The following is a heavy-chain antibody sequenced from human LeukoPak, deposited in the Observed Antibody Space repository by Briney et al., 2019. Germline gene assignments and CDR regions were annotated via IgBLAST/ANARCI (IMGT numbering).Heavy chain of an antibody. CDR2: ISGSGGST. CDR1: GFTFSSYA. J-gene: IGHJ4*02. CDR3: AKNGCSSTSCYVGDY. D-gene: IGHD2-2*01. V-gene: IGHV3-23*01. Sequence: GGSLRLSCAASGFTFSSYAMSWVRQAPGKGLEWVSVISGSGGSTYYADSVKGRFTISRDNAKNTLYPQMNSLRAEDTAVYYCAKNGCSSTSCYVGDYWGQGTLVTVSS.